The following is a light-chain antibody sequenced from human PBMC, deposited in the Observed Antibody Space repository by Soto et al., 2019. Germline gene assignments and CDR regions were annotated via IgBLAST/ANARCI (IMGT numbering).Light chain of an antibody. J-gene: IGLJ1*01. CDR3: AAWDDSLSGFV. V-gene: IGLV1-36*01. Sequence: QCVLTQPPSVSEAPRQRVTISCSGSSSNIGNNAVNWYQQLPGKAPKLLIYYDDLLPSGVSDRFSGSKSGTSASLAISGLQSEDEADYYCAAWDDSLSGFVLGTGTKVTVL. CDR2: YDD. CDR1: SSNIGNNA.